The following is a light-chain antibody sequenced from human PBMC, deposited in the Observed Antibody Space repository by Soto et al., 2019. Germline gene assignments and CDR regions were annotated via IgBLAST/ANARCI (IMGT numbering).Light chain of an antibody. CDR1: RSEVGGYNY. J-gene: IGLJ2*01. CDR3: SSYAGSNNSVV. Sequence: SVLTQPPSPSRSSGQSVPLSRTGNRSEVGGYNYVSWYQQHPGKAPKLMIYEVSKRPSGVPDRFSGSKSGNTASLTVSGLQAEDEADYYCSSYAGSNNSVVFGGGTKVTVL. V-gene: IGLV2-8*01. CDR2: EVS.